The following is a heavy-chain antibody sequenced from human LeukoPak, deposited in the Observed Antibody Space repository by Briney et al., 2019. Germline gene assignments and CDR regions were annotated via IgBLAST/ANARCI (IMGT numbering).Heavy chain of an antibody. V-gene: IGHV1-2*02. Sequence: ASVKVSCKASGYTFTAYYVHWVRQAPGQGLEWMGWINPNSGGTNYAQKFQGRVTMTRDTSISTAYMELSRLRSDDTAVYYCARDGGWDQRGYDAFDIWGQGTMVTVSS. J-gene: IGHJ3*02. CDR1: GYTFTAYY. CDR3: ARDGGWDQRGYDAFDI. CDR2: INPNSGGT. D-gene: IGHD1-26*01.